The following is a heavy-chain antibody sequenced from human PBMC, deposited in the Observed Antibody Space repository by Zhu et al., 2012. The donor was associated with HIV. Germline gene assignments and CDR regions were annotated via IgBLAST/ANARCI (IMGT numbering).Heavy chain of an antibody. CDR3: ARHYGGNWFDP. J-gene: IGHJ5*02. D-gene: IGHD3-10*01. CDR2: INHSGST. V-gene: IGHV4-34*01. CDR1: GGSFSGYY. Sequence: QVQLQQWGAGLLKPSETLSLTCAVYGGSFSGYYWSWIRQPPGKGLEWIGEINHSGSTNYNPSLKSRVTISVDTSKNQFSLKLSSVTAADTAVYYCARHYGGNWFDPWGQGTLVTVSS.